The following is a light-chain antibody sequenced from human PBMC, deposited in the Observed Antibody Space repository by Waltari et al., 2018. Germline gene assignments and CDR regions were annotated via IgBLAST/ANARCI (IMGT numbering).Light chain of an antibody. V-gene: IGLV4-69*01. J-gene: IGLJ3*02. CDR1: RWHSSYA. CDR3: QTGGFGIWV. CDR2: VNSDGSH. Sequence: QLMLTQSPSASASLGASVQLTCTLSRWHSSYAIAWLQQQPEKGPRYLMKVNSDGSHIKGDGIPDRFSGSSSGAERYLTISSLQSEDEADYYCQTGGFGIWVFGGGTKLTVL.